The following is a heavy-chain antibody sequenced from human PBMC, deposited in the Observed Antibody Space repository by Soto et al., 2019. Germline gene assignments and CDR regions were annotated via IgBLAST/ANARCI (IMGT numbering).Heavy chain of an antibody. CDR3: ARVKKRTRDNWFDP. V-gene: IGHV1-69*02. J-gene: IGHJ5*02. CDR1: GGTFSSYT. CDR2: IIPILGIA. Sequence: ASVKVSCKASGGTFSSYTISWVRQAPGQGLEWMGRIIPILGIANYAQKFQGRVTITADKSTSTAYMELSSLRSEDTAVYYCARVKKRTRDNWFDPWGQGTLVTVSS.